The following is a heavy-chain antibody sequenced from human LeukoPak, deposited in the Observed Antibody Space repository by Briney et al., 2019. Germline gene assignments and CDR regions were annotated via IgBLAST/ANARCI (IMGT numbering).Heavy chain of an antibody. D-gene: IGHD3-22*01. J-gene: IGHJ4*02. Sequence: SETLSLTCTVSGGSISGNSFYWGWVRQPPGKGLDWIGNIYYTGITYYNPSLKSRVTISVDTSKNQFSLKLNSVTAADTAVYYCASPGITTFDYWGQGTLVTVSS. CDR3: ASPGITTFDY. CDR2: IYYTGIT. V-gene: IGHV4-39*01. CDR1: GGSISGNSFY.